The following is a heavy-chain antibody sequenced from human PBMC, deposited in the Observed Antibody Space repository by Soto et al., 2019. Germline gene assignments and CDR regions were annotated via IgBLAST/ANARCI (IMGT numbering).Heavy chain of an antibody. V-gene: IGHV2-5*02. CDR3: AHRGGGIVDWYFDL. D-gene: IGHD1-26*01. CDR2: IYWDDDK. Sequence: QITLNESGPTLVKPTQTLTLTCTFSGFSLGTYGVGVGWIRQPPGKALEWLALIYWDDDKRYSPSLKGRLTITRDTSKRQVFLTLTNVDPVDTATYYCAHRGGGIVDWYFDLWGRGTPVIVSS. CDR1: GFSLGTYGVG. J-gene: IGHJ2*01.